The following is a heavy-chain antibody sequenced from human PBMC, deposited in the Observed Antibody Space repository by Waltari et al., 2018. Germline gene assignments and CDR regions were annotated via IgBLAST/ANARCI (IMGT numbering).Heavy chain of an antibody. Sequence: EVQLVESGGGLVQPGGSLRLSCAASGVTLSRSWIHWVRQHPGKGLMWVSRINNDGSSTVYADSVKGRFTISRDDAKNTVSLQMNNLSAEDTALYYCARAGLLGAFDVWGQGTMVTVSS. D-gene: IGHD2-15*01. J-gene: IGHJ3*01. CDR1: GVTLSRSW. CDR2: INNDGSST. CDR3: ARAGLLGAFDV. V-gene: IGHV3-74*03.